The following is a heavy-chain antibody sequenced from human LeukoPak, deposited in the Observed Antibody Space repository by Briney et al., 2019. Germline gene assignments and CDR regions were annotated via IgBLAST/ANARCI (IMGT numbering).Heavy chain of an antibody. D-gene: IGHD5-24*01. Sequence: GGSLRLSCAASGFTFSDYYMSWLRQAPGKGLEWVSYISSSGSTIYYADSVKGRFTISRDNAKNSLYLQMNSLRTEDTAVYYCARYGIEMATNRIDYWGQGTLVTVSS. J-gene: IGHJ4*02. CDR2: ISSSGSTI. V-gene: IGHV3-11*04. CDR3: ARYGIEMATNRIDY. CDR1: GFTFSDYY.